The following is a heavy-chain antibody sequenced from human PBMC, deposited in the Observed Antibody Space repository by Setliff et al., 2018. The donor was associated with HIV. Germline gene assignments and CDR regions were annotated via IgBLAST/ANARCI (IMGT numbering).Heavy chain of an antibody. CDR1: GFTFSSHS. D-gene: IGHD5-18*01. CDR2: INQDGSDK. Sequence: GGSLRLSCAASGFTFSSHSMNWVRQAPGKGLQWVANINQDGSDKYYVDSVKGRFTISRDNAKNSVYLEMTRLRAEDTAVYYCARVANSRGYSYDFDSWGQGTLVTVSS. CDR3: ARVANSRGYSYDFDS. J-gene: IGHJ4*02. V-gene: IGHV3-7*03.